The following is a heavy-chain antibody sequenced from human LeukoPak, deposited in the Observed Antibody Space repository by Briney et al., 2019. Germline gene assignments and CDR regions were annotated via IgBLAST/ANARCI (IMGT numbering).Heavy chain of an antibody. D-gene: IGHD2-2*01. CDR3: AQLGYCSSTSCPAAGY. J-gene: IGHJ4*02. CDR1: GFSLSTSGVG. Sequence: SGPTLVNPTQTLTLTCTFSGFSLSTSGVGVGWIRQPPGKALEWLALIYWNDDKRYSPSLKSRLTITKDTSKNQVVLTMTNMDPADTATYYCAQLGYCSSTSCPAAGYWGQGTLVTVSS. CDR2: IYWNDDK. V-gene: IGHV2-5*01.